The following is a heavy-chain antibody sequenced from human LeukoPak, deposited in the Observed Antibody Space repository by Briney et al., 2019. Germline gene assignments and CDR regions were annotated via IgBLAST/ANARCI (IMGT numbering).Heavy chain of an antibody. CDR2: ISGSGGST. D-gene: IGHD3-16*01. CDR1: GFTFSSYA. J-gene: IGHJ4*02. CDR3: AKDPHNMISHYFDY. V-gene: IGHV3-23*01. Sequence: PGGSLRLSCAASGFTFSSYAMSWVRQVPGKGLEWVSGISGSGGSTYYADSVKGRFTISRDNSKNTLYLQMNSLRAEDTAVYYCAKDPHNMISHYFDYWGQGTLVTVSS.